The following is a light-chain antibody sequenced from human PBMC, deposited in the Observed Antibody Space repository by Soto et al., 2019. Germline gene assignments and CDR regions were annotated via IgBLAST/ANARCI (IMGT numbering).Light chain of an antibody. CDR2: VAS. J-gene: IGKJ1*01. Sequence: EIVMTQSAATLSVSPGETAILSCRASQSVSTSYLAWYQQKPGPAPRLLFYVASSRATGIPDRCSGSGSGTDFTLTISRLEPEDFAVYYCQQYGSSSWPFGQGTKVDIK. CDR1: QSVSTSY. V-gene: IGKV3D-20*01. CDR3: QQYGSSSWP.